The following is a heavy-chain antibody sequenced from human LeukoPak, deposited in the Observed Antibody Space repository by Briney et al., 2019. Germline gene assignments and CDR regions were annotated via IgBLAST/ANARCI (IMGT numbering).Heavy chain of an antibody. D-gene: IGHD6-6*01. V-gene: IGHV3-21*01. J-gene: IGHJ4*02. Sequence: GGSLRLSCAASGFTFSSYTMNWVRQAPGKGLEWVSSISTSSSYIYYADSVKGRFTISRDNAKNSLYLQMNSLRAEDTAVYYCARDSLLARHAPTSFDYWGQGTLVTVSS. CDR1: GFTFSSYT. CDR3: ARDSLLARHAPTSFDY. CDR2: ISTSSSYI.